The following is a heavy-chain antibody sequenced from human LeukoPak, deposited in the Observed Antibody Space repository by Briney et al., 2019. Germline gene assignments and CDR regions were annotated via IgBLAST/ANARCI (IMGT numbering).Heavy chain of an antibody. J-gene: IGHJ4*02. CDR1: GFTFSSYS. V-gene: IGHV3-48*02. Sequence: PGGSLRLSCAASGFTFSSYSMNWVRQAPGKGLEWVSYISGSGGTTFYADSVKGRFTISRDNSKNTLFLEMTRLRDEDTAVYYCARGVYSTGSYYFDFWGQGTLVTVSS. CDR3: ARGVYSTGSYYFDF. CDR2: ISGSGGTT. D-gene: IGHD5-12*01.